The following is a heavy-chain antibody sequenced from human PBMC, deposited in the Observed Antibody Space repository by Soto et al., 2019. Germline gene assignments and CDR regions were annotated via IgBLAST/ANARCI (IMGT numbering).Heavy chain of an antibody. CDR1: GFTFSNAW. CDR2: IKSKTDGGTT. D-gene: IGHD2-15*01. CDR3: TARSNWWGGVDYYYYYGMDV. Sequence: PGGSLRLSCAASGFTFSNAWMNWVRQAPGKGLEWVGRIKSKTDGGTTDYAAPVKGRFTISRDDSKNTLYLQMNSLKTEDTAVYYCTARSNWWGGVDYYYYYGMDVWGQGTTVTVSS. V-gene: IGHV3-15*07. J-gene: IGHJ6*02.